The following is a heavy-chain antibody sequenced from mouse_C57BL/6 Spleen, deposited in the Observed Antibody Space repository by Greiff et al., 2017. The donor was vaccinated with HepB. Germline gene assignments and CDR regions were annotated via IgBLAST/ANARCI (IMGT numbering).Heavy chain of an antibody. V-gene: IGHV5-4*01. CDR2: ISDGGSYT. J-gene: IGHJ4*01. Sequence: EVQLQQSGGGLVKPGGSLKLSCAASGFTFSSYAMSWVRQTPEKRLEWVATISDGGSYTYYPDNVKGRFTISRDNAKNNLYLQMSHLKSEDTAMYYCARGGDDYAMDYWGQGTSVTVSS. CDR1: GFTFSSYA. CDR3: ARGGDDYAMDY.